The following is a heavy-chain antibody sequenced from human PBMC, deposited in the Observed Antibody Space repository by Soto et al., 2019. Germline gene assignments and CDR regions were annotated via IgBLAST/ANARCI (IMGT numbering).Heavy chain of an antibody. CDR2: INHSGSS. V-gene: IGHV4-34*01. D-gene: IGHD3-22*01. J-gene: IGHJ5*01. Sequence: SETLSLTXAASGGSFSGYYWSWIRQAPGKGLEWIGEINHSGSSNYNPSIKSRVTISVDTSKNQFSLKMSSVTAADTAVYYCARNRQRITMIVVVIKGANWFDSWGQGTLVTVSS. CDR1: GGSFSGYY. CDR3: ARNRQRITMIVVVIKGANWFDS.